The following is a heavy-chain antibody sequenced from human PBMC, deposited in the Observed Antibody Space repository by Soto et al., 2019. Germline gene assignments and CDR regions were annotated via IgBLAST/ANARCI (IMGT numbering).Heavy chain of an antibody. Sequence: EVQLVESGGGLVQPGGSLRLSCAASGFTFSSYWLSWVRQAPGKGLEWVANINPDGSAKYYVDSVKGRFTISRDNAKNSLSLQMTSLRAEDTAVYYCAYGSGNYRFQYWGQGTLVTVSS. CDR2: INPDGSAK. J-gene: IGHJ4*02. CDR1: GFTFSSYW. D-gene: IGHD3-10*01. V-gene: IGHV3-7*05. CDR3: AYGSGNYRFQY.